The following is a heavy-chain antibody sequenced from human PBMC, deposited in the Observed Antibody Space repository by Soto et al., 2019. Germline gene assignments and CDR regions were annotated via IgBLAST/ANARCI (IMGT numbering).Heavy chain of an antibody. Sequence: GGSLRLSCAASGFTFSSYAMSWVRQAPGKGLEWVSAISGSGGSTYYADSVKGRFTISRDNSKNTLYLQMNSLRAEDTAVYYCAKDNRAPNTGVTTWSFDYWGQGTLVTVSS. CDR3: AKDNRAPNTGVTTWSFDY. V-gene: IGHV3-23*01. J-gene: IGHJ4*02. CDR2: ISGSGGST. D-gene: IGHD4-17*01. CDR1: GFTFSSYA.